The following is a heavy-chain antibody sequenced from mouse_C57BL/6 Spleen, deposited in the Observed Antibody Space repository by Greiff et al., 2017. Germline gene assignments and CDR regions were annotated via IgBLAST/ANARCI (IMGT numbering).Heavy chain of an antibody. Sequence: QVQLQQPGAELVRPGTSVKLSCKASGYTFPSYWMHWVKQRPGQGLEWIGVIDPSDSSTNYNQKFKGKATLTVDTSSSTAYMQLSSLTSEDSAVYYCARDGSSYYYYFDYWGQGTTLTGSS. CDR2: IDPSDSST. D-gene: IGHD1-1*01. CDR1: GYTFPSYW. J-gene: IGHJ2*01. CDR3: ARDGSSYYYYFDY. V-gene: IGHV1-59*01.